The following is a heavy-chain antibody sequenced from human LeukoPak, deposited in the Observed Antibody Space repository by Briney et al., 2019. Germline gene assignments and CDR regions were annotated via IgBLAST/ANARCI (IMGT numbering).Heavy chain of an antibody. D-gene: IGHD1-26*01. J-gene: IGHJ5*02. V-gene: IGHV4-61*02. CDR3: ARVVRERIVGAKVNWFDP. CDR1: GGSISSGSYY. Sequence: SETLSLTCTVSGGSISSGSYYWSWIRQPAGKGLEWIGRIYTSGSTNYNPSLKSRVTISVDTSKNQFSLKLSSVTAADTAVYYCARVVRERIVGAKVNWFDPWGQGTLVTVSS. CDR2: IYTSGST.